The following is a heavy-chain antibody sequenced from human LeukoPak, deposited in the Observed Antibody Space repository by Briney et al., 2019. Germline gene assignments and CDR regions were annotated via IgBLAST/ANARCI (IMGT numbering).Heavy chain of an antibody. D-gene: IGHD3-22*01. J-gene: IGHJ4*02. CDR1: GGSISSGGYS. Sequence: PSETLSLTCAVSGGSISSGGYSWSWIRQPPGKGLEWIGYIYHSWSTYYNPSLKSRVTISIDSSKKQFSLKLSSVTAADTAVYYCARADIRSGYSPAHFDYWGQGTLVTVSS. CDR3: ARADIRSGYSPAHFDY. CDR2: IYHSWST. V-gene: IGHV4-30-2*01.